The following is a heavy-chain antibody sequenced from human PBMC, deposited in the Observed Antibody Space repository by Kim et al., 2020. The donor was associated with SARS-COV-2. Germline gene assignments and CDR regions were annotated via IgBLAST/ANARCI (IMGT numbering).Heavy chain of an antibody. J-gene: IGHJ5*02. D-gene: IGHD6-13*01. CDR3: ARGGNGYSSSWSGSLQPYNWFDP. Sequence: ASVKVSCKASGYTFTSYGISWVRQAPGQGLEWMGWISAYNGNTNYAQKLQGRVTMTTDTSTSTAYMELRSLRSDDTAVYYCARGGNGYSSSWSGSLQPYNWFDPWGQGTLVTVSS. V-gene: IGHV1-18*04. CDR2: ISAYNGNT. CDR1: GYTFTSYG.